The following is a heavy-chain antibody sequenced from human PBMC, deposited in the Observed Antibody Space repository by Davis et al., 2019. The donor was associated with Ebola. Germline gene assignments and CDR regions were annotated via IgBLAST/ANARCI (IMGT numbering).Heavy chain of an antibody. CDR1: GYRFTSYY. CDR2: INPITGGT. Sequence: ASVKVSCKASGYRFTSYYMHWVRQAPGQGLEWMGIINPITGGTSYAQNFQVRVNMTRDTSTSTVYMELNSLRSEDTAVYYCAREGGRYYDSSGYVFDIWGQGTMVKVSS. CDR3: AREGGRYYDSSGYVFDI. D-gene: IGHD3-22*01. J-gene: IGHJ3*02. V-gene: IGHV1-46*01.